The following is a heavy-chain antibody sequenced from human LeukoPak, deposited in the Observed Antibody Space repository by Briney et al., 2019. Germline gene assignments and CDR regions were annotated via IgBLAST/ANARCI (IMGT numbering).Heavy chain of an antibody. Sequence: GGSLRLSCEASGFSFSSYGMHWVRQAPGKGQEWVAFIPYDASSKNYGDSVKGRFTISRDNSENTLYLQMNSLRTEDTAVYYCAKDSGNYCFDYWGQGTLVTVSS. CDR3: AKDSGNYCFDY. D-gene: IGHD1-26*01. V-gene: IGHV3-30*02. J-gene: IGHJ4*02. CDR2: IPYDASSK. CDR1: GFSFSSYG.